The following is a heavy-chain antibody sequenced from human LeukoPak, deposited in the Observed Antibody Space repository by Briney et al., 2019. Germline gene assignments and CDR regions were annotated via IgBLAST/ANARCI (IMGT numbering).Heavy chain of an antibody. D-gene: IGHD4-17*01. CDR2: ISSSGSDT. Sequence: GGPLRLSCTVSGFTFGSHVMSWVRQAPGKGLEWVSSISSSGSDTYYADSVKGRFTMSRDNPKDTLYLQMNSLRDEDTAIYYCAKLVGATVTSDYWGQGTLVTVSS. CDR1: GFTFGSHV. J-gene: IGHJ4*02. CDR3: AKLVGATVTSDY. V-gene: IGHV3-23*01.